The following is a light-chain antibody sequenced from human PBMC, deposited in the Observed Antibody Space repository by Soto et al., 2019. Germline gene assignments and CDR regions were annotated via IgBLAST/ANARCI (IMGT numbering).Light chain of an antibody. CDR3: SSYAGSNNYV. V-gene: IGLV2-8*01. CDR1: SSDVGGYNY. CDR2: EVS. J-gene: IGLJ1*01. Sequence: QSALTQPPSASGSPGQSVTISCTGTSSDVGGYNYVSWYQQHPGKAPKLMIYEVSKRPSGVPDRFSGSKSGNTASLTVCGLQAEDEADYYCSSYAGSNNYVVGTGTKHTVL.